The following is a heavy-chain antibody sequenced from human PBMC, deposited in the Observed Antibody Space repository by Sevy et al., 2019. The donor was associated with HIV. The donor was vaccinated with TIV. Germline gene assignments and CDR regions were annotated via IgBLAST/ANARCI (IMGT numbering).Heavy chain of an antibody. V-gene: IGHV3-23*01. D-gene: IGHD2-8*02. CDR1: GFIFSSYA. CDR3: AKRGPAWSFDY. J-gene: IGHJ4*02. Sequence: GESLKISCVASGFIFSSYAMSWVRQAPGKGLEWVSAISGGSDDIFYADSVKGRFTISRDNSKNTLYLQMNSLRAEETAVYYCAKRGPAWSFDYWGQGTLVTVSS. CDR2: ISGGSDDI.